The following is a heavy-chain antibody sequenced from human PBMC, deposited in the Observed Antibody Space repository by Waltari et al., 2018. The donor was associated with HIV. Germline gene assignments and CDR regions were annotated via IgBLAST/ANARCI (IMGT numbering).Heavy chain of an antibody. V-gene: IGHV4-39*01. D-gene: IGHD3-10*01. CDR3: ARHRDYFGSGTYYRGGYFDF. CDR2: ISYSGST. J-gene: IGHJ4*02. Sequence: QLQLQESGPGLVKPSETVSLTCTVSGGSITSTNYDWGWIRQPPGNGLEWIGSISYSGSTYYNPSLKSRVTISVETSKIQFSLKLTSVTAADTAVYYCARHRDYFGSGTYYRGGYFDFWGQGALVTVSS. CDR1: GGSITSTNYD.